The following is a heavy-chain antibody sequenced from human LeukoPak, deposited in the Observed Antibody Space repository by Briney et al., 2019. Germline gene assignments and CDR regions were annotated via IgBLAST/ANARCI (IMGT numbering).Heavy chain of an antibody. CDR2: IYYSGST. CDR1: GGSISSSSYY. Sequence: SETLSLTCTVSGGSISSSSYYWGWTRQPPGKGLEWIGSIYYSGSTYYNPSLKSRVTISVDTSKNQFSLKLSSVTAADTAVYYCARHLRRVTYYFDYWGQGTLVTVSS. V-gene: IGHV4-39*01. CDR3: ARHLRRVTYYFDY. J-gene: IGHJ4*02. D-gene: IGHD3-10*01.